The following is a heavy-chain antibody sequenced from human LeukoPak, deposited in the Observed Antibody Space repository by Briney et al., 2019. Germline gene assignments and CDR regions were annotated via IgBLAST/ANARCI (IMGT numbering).Heavy chain of an antibody. V-gene: IGHV4-39*01. J-gene: IGHJ4*02. CDR2: IYYSGST. CDR3: ARLVYGYSDY. Sequence: SETLSLTCTVSGGSISSSSYYWGWIRQPPGKGLEWIGSIYYSGSTYYNPSLKSRVTISVDTSKNQFSLKLSSVTAADTAVYYCARLVYGYSDYWGQGTLVTVSS. CDR1: GGSISSSSYY. D-gene: IGHD3-10*01.